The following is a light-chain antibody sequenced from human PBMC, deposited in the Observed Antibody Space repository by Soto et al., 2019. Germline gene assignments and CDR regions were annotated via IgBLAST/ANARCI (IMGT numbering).Light chain of an antibody. CDR1: SSDVGGYNY. CDR2: EVS. J-gene: IGLJ2*01. Sequence: QSVLTQPPSASGSPGQSVTISCTGTSSDVGGYNYVSWYQQHPGKAPKLIIYEVSKRPSGVPDRFSGSKSGNTASLTVSGLQAEDEADYYCSSYAGSNKVVFGGGTKVTVL. CDR3: SSYAGSNKVV. V-gene: IGLV2-8*01.